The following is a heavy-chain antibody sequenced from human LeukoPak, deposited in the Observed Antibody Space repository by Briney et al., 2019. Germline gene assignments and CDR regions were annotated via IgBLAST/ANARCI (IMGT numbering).Heavy chain of an antibody. CDR3: ARIEQQLVTYYYYYYMDV. D-gene: IGHD6-13*01. J-gene: IGHJ6*03. CDR1: GFTFSSYS. V-gene: IGHV3-21*04. Sequence: GGSLRLSCAASGFTFSSYSMNWVRQAPGKGLEWVSSISSSSSYIYYADSVKGRFTISRDNAKNSLYLQMNSLRAEDTAVYYCARIEQQLVTYYYYYYMDVWGKGTTVTISS. CDR2: ISSSSSYI.